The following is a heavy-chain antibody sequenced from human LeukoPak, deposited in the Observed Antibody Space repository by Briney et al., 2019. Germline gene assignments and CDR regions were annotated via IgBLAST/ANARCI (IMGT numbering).Heavy chain of an antibody. CDR2: INHSGST. V-gene: IGHV4-34*01. J-gene: IGHJ4*02. CDR1: GGSFSGYY. Sequence: SETLSLTCAVYGGSFSGYYWSWIRQPPGKGLEWIGEINHSGSTNYNPSLKSRVTISVDTSKNQFSLKLSSVTAADTAVYYCAREKETTMVRASFDYWGQGTLVTVSS. D-gene: IGHD3-10*01. CDR3: AREKETTMVRASFDY.